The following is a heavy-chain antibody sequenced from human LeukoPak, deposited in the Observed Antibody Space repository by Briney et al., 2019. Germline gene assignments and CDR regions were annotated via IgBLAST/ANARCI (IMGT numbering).Heavy chain of an antibody. V-gene: IGHV4-39*01. J-gene: IGHJ4*02. CDR3: ARGYYDSSVDHGLFH. D-gene: IGHD3-22*01. Sequence: SETLSLTCTVSGGSISSSSYYWGWIRQPPGKGLEWIGSIYYSGSTYYNPSLNSRVTISVDTSKNQFSLKLSSVTAADTAVYYCARGYYDSSVDHGLFHWGQGTLVTVSS. CDR2: IYYSGST. CDR1: GGSISSSSYY.